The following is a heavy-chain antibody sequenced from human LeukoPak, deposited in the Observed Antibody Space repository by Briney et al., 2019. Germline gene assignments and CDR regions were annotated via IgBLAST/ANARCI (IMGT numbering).Heavy chain of an antibody. CDR1: GGSISSYY. Sequence: PSETLSLTCTVSGGSISSYYWSWIRQPPGKGLEWIGYIYYSGSTYYNPSLKSRVTISVDTSKNQFSLKLSSVTAADTAVYYCASINPTIDYSLDYWGQGTLVTVSS. CDR2: IYYSGST. V-gene: IGHV4-59*04. J-gene: IGHJ4*02. D-gene: IGHD4-11*01. CDR3: ASINPTIDYSLDY.